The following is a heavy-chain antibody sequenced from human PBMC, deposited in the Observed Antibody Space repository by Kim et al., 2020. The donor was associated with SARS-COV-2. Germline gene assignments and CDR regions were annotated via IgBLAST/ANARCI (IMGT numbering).Heavy chain of an antibody. D-gene: IGHD1-26*01. CDR3: AKGCTYCRTNWFDS. V-gene: IGHV3-23*01. Sequence: GGSLRLSCAASGFTFSRYSMAWVRQAPGKGLEWVSSISDIGGSLYYADSVKGRSTISRDNSKNTMYLQMNSLRVEDTAIYYCAKGCTYCRTNWFDSWVQGTLVIVSS. CDR2: ISDIGGSL. J-gene: IGHJ5*01. CDR1: GFTFSRYS.